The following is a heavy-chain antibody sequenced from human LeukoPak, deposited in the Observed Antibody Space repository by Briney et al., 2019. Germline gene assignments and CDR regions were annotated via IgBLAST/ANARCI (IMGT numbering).Heavy chain of an antibody. CDR1: GYTLTELS. CDR3: ARDRPLDADDYYGFYYFDY. D-gene: IGHD3-10*01. CDR2: FDPEDGET. V-gene: IGHV1-24*01. Sequence: ASVKVSCKVSGYTLTELSMHWVRQAPGKGLEWMGGFDPEDGETIYAQKFQGRVTMTEDTSTDTAYMELSRLRSDDTAVYYCARDRPLDADDYYGFYYFDYWGQGTLVTVSS. J-gene: IGHJ4*02.